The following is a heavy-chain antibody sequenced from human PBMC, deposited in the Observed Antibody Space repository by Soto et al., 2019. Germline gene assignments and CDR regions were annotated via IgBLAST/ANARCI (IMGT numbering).Heavy chain of an antibody. V-gene: IGHV3-23*01. CDR3: ARRSVISGDDAFDI. Sequence: VQLLESGGGLVQPGGSLRLSCAASGIIFSAYAMSWVRQAPGKGLEWVSSISSSSGNIYYTDSVKGRFTISRDNSQNTLYLQMNSLRAEDTAVYYCARRSVISGDDAFDIWGQGTMVTVSA. J-gene: IGHJ3*02. CDR2: ISSSSGNI. D-gene: IGHD1-26*01. CDR1: GIIFSAYA.